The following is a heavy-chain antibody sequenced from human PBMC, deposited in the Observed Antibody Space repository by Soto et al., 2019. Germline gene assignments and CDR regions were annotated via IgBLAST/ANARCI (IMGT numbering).Heavy chain of an antibody. Sequence: QVQLVQSGAEVKKPGASVKVSCKASGYTFTSYAMHWVRQAPGPRLEWMGWINAGNGNTKYSQKFQGRVTITRDTSASTADMELSSLRPEDTAVYYCARALGGWPDYWGQGTLVTVSS. V-gene: IGHV1-3*01. CDR1: GYTFTSYA. CDR3: ARALGGWPDY. CDR2: INAGNGNT. J-gene: IGHJ4*02. D-gene: IGHD2-15*01.